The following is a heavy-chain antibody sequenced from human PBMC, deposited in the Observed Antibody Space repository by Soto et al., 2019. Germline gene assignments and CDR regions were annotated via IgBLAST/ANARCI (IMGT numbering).Heavy chain of an antibody. D-gene: IGHD5-18*01. Sequence: EVQLLESGGGLVQPGGSLRLSCAASGFTFSSYAMSWVRQAPGKGLEWVSTINTSGGSTYYADSVRGRFTISRDNSKNPLYLQMNRLRAEDTAVYYCAKDGLGAYSYGSYYFDYWGQGTLVTVSS. CDR2: INTSGGST. V-gene: IGHV3-23*01. CDR3: AKDGLGAYSYGSYYFDY. CDR1: GFTFSSYA. J-gene: IGHJ4*02.